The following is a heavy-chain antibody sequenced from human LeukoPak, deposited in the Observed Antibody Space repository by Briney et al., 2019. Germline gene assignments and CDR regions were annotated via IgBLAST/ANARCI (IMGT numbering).Heavy chain of an antibody. D-gene: IGHD5-12*01. CDR2: ISAYNGNT. Sequence: ASVKVSCKASGYTFTNYGITWVRQAPGQGLEWMGWISAYNGNTNYAQNLQGRVTMTRDTSISTAYMELSRLKSDDTAVYYCARGDSDYDRPGYWGQGTLVTVSS. V-gene: IGHV1-18*01. CDR1: GYTFTNYG. J-gene: IGHJ4*02. CDR3: ARGDSDYDRPGY.